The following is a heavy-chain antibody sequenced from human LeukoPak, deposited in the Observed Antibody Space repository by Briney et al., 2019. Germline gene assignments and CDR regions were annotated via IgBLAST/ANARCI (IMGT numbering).Heavy chain of an antibody. CDR1: GFIFSSYG. CDR2: ISYDGSNK. J-gene: IGHJ4*02. Sequence: PGGSLRLSCAASGFIFSSYGMHWVRQAPGKGLEWVAVISYDGSNKYYADSVKGRFTISRDNSKNTLYLQMNSLRAEDTAVYYCAKSSTSCYFSLRADDCLARPFDYWGQGTLVTVSS. V-gene: IGHV3-30*18. CDR3: AKSSTSCYFSLRADDCLARPFDY. D-gene: IGHD2-2*01.